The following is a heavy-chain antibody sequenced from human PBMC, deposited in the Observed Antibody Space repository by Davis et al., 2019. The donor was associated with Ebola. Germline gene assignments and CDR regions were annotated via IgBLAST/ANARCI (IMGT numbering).Heavy chain of an antibody. D-gene: IGHD3-10*01. Sequence: ASVKVSCKASGYTFTSYYMHWVRQAPGQGLEWMGIINPSGGSTSYAQKFQGRVTMTRDTSTSTVYMELSSLRSEDTAVYYCARGQWFGELFDIPFYYYYGMDVWGQGTTVTASS. CDR2: INPSGGST. CDR1: GYTFTSYY. V-gene: IGHV1-46*01. J-gene: IGHJ6*02. CDR3: ARGQWFGELFDIPFYYYYGMDV.